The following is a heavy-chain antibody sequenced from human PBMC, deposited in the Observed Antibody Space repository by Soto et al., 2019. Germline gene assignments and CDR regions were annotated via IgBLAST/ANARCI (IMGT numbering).Heavy chain of an antibody. J-gene: IGHJ4*02. CDR3: AREGVGATFGY. Sequence: GASVKVSCKASGHTFTSYYMHWVRQAPGQGLEWMGIINPSGGSTSYAQKFQGRVTMTRDTSTSTVYMELSSLRSEDTAVYYCAREGVGATFGYWGQGTLVTVSS. V-gene: IGHV1-46*01. CDR2: INPSGGST. D-gene: IGHD1-26*01. CDR1: GHTFTSYY.